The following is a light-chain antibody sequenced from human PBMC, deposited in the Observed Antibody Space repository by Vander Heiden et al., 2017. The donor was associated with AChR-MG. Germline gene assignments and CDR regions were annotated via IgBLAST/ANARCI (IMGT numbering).Light chain of an antibody. CDR1: QSISSY. J-gene: IGKJ2*01. Sequence: DIQMTQSPSSLSASVGDRVTITCRASQSISSYLNWYQQKPGKAPKLLIYAASSLQSGVPSRFSGSGSGTDFTLTISSLHPEDFATYYCQQSDSFLYTFGQGTKLEIK. CDR2: AAS. V-gene: IGKV1-39*01. CDR3: QQSDSFLYT.